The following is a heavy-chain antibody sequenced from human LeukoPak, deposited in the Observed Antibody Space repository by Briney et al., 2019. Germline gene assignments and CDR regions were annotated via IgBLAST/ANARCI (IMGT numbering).Heavy chain of an antibody. Sequence: KPEGSLRLSCAASGFTFSSYSTNWVRQAPGKGLEWVSSISSSSSYIYYADSVKGRFTISRDNAKNSLYLQMNSLRAEDTAVYYCARYSSSRRFGGGFDYWGQGTLVTVSS. CDR1: GFTFSSYS. J-gene: IGHJ4*02. V-gene: IGHV3-21*01. CDR2: ISSSSSYI. CDR3: ARYSSSRRFGGGFDY. D-gene: IGHD6-6*01.